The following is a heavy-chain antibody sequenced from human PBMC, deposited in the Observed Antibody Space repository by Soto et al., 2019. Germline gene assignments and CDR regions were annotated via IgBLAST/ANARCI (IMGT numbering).Heavy chain of an antibody. Sequence: QVQLVQSGAEVKKPGASVKVSCKASGYTFTNFGISWVRQAPGQGLEWMGWISAYNGNTNYAQKFQGRVTITTDTSTRTAYREVRSLRFVVTAVYYCARGGTPLDYWGQGTLVTVSS. CDR2: ISAYNGNT. V-gene: IGHV1-18*01. CDR3: ARGGTPLDY. J-gene: IGHJ4*02. D-gene: IGHD3-16*01. CDR1: GYTFTNFG.